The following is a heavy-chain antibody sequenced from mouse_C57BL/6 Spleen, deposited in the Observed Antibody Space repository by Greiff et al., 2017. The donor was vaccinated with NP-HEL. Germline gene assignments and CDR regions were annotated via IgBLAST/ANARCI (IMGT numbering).Heavy chain of an antibody. CDR3: AKGTTVVSHYYAMDY. D-gene: IGHD1-1*01. Sequence: QVQLQQPGAELVKPGASVKLSCKASGYTFTSYWMHWVKQRPGPGLEWIGMIHPNSGSTNYNEKFKSKATLTVDKSSSTAYMQLSSLTSEDSAVYYCAKGTTVVSHYYAMDYWGQGTSVTVSS. J-gene: IGHJ4*01. CDR1: GYTFTSYW. V-gene: IGHV1-64*01. CDR2: IHPNSGST.